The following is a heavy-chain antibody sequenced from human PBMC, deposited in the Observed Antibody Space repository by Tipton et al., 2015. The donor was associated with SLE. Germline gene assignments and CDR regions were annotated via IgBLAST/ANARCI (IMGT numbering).Heavy chain of an antibody. D-gene: IGHD3-3*01. CDR1: GYTFTSYG. Sequence: QSGAEVKKPGASVKVSCKASGYTFTSYGISWVRQAPGQGLEWMGRIIPIFGTANYAQKFQGRVTITADESTSTAYMELSSLRSEDTAVYYCASSGTRYDFWSGPRLHYFDYWGQGTLVTVSS. J-gene: IGHJ4*02. CDR2: IIPIFGTA. CDR3: ASSGTRYDFWSGPRLHYFDY. V-gene: IGHV1-69*13.